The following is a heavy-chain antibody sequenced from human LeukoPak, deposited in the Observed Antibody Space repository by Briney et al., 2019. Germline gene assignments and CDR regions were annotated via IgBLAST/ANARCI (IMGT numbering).Heavy chain of an antibody. J-gene: IGHJ4*02. Sequence: GSLRLSCTVSGFTVSSNSMSWVRQPPGKGLEWIGEINHSGSTNYNPSLKSRVTISVDTSKNQFSLKLSSVTAADTAVYYCARVPDSGSYSYFDYWGQGTLVTVSS. CDR3: ARVPDSGSYSYFDY. CDR1: GFTVSSNS. V-gene: IGHV4-34*01. D-gene: IGHD3-10*01. CDR2: INHSGST.